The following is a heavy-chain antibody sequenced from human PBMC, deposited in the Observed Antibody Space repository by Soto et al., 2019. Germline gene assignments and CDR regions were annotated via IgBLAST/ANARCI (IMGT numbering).Heavy chain of an antibody. J-gene: IGHJ4*02. V-gene: IGHV4-39*01. Sequence: SETLSLTCTVSGGSISSSSYYWGWIRQPPGKGLEWIGSIYYSGSTYYNPSLKSRVTISVDTSKNQFSLKLSSVTAADTAVYYCAKCSGGSCYQPLDFWGQGTLVTVS. CDR1: GGSISSSSYY. D-gene: IGHD2-15*01. CDR3: AKCSGGSCYQPLDF. CDR2: IYYSGST.